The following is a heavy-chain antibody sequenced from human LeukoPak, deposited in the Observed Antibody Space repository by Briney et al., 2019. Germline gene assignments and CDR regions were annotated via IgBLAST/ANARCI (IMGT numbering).Heavy chain of an antibody. CDR2: IYYSGST. J-gene: IGHJ4*02. V-gene: IGHV4-39*01. Sequence: SETLSLTCTVSGGSISSSSYYWGWIRQPPGKGLEWIGSIYYSGSTYYNPSLKSRVTISVDTSKNQFSLKLSSVTAADTAVYYCARPDYGSGMMSFDYWGQGTLVTVSS. CDR3: ARPDYGSGMMSFDY. CDR1: GGSISSSSYY. D-gene: IGHD3-10*01.